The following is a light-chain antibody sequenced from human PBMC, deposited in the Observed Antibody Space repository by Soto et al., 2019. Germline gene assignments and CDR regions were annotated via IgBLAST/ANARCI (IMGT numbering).Light chain of an antibody. J-gene: IGKJ1*01. V-gene: IGKV3-20*01. CDR1: QSVSNNH. CDR3: QQYGSSGT. Sequence: IVLTQSPDTLSLSPGERATLSCRASQSVSNNHLAWYQQKPGQAPRLLIYGASNRATGIPDRFSGSGSGTDFTLTISRLEPGDFAVYYCQQYGSSGTFGQGTKVDIK. CDR2: GAS.